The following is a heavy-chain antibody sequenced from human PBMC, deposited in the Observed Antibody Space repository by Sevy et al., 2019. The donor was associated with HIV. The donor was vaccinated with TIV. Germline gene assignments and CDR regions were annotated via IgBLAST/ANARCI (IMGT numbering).Heavy chain of an antibody. J-gene: IGHJ6*02. V-gene: IGHV3-23*01. Sequence: GGSLRLSCAVSGVTFSDYAMSWVRQAPGKGLEWVSFISGFGDKTYYADSVRGRLTNSRDNSKITRHLQMNSLRAQETAVYYCAKAGGINWFYYYYGMDVWGQGTTVTVSS. D-gene: IGHD1-1*01. CDR2: ISGFGDKT. CDR3: AKAGGINWFYYYYGMDV. CDR1: GVTFSDYA.